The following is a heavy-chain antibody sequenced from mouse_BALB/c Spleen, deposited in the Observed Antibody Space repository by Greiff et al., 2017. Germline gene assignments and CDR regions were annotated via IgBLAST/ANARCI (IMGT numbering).Heavy chain of an antibody. V-gene: IGHV1-87*01. CDR2: IYPGDGDT. CDR1: GYTFTSYW. J-gene: IGHJ2*01. CDR3: ARNVDYEGFDY. Sequence: QVQLQQSGAELARPGASVKLSCKASGYTFTSYWMQWVKQRPGQGLEWIGAIYPGDGDTRYTQKFKGKATLTADKSSSTAYMQLSSLASEDSAVYYCARNVDYEGFDYWGQGTTLTVSS. D-gene: IGHD1-1*01.